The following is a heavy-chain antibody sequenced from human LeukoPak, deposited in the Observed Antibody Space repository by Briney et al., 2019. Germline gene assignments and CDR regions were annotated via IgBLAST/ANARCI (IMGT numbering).Heavy chain of an antibody. J-gene: IGHJ5*02. CDR2: ISGSGGST. CDR3: AKSEWWGWYAGYNWFDP. CDR1: GFTFSSYA. V-gene: IGHV3-23*01. Sequence: GGSLRLSCAASGFTFSSYAMSWVRQAPGKGLEWVSAISGSGGSTYYADSVKGRFTISRDNSKNTLYLQMNSLRAEDTAVYYCAKSEWWGWYAGYNWFDPWGQGTLVTVSS. D-gene: IGHD6-19*01.